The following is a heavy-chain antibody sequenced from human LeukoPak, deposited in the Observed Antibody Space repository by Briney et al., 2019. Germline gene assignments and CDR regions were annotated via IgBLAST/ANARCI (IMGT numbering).Heavy chain of an antibody. CDR3: AKWGGGFDP. J-gene: IGHJ5*02. CDR2: ISGSGGNT. CDR1: GFTFNSYA. D-gene: IGHD3-16*01. Sequence: PVGSLRLSCEASGFTFNSYAMSWVRQAPGKGLEWVSAISGSGGNTYYADSVKGRFTISRDNSKNTLYLQMNSLRAEDTAVYYCAKWGGGFDPWGQGTPVTVSS. V-gene: IGHV3-23*01.